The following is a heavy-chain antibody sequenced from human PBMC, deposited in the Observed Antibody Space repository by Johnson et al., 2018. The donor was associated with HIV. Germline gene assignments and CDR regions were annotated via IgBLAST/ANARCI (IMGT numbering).Heavy chain of an antibody. Sequence: QVQLVESGGGVVQPGRSLRLSCAASGFTFSSYAMHWVRQAPGKGLEWVAVISYDGSNKYYADSVKGRFTISRDNSKNTLDLPMNSLRAEYTAVYYCAKEGDSGGYFCAFDLWGQGTMVTVSS. CDR1: GFTFSSYA. V-gene: IGHV3-30*04. CDR3: AKEGDSGGYFCAFDL. CDR2: ISYDGSNK. J-gene: IGHJ3*01. D-gene: IGHD1-26*01.